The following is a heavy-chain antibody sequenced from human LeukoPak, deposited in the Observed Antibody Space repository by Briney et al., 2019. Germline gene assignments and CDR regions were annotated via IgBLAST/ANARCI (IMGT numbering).Heavy chain of an antibody. J-gene: IGHJ3*01. CDR1: GIAFSNSI. CDR3: AREGHTSGCCGTFDV. CDR2: MSYDGFSK. V-gene: IGHV3-30*04. Sequence: PGRSLRLSCVASGIAFSNSIMHWVRQAPGKGLEWVSAMSYDGFSKYYADSMKGRLTISRDDSKNTVYLQMKSLRPEDTAVYYCAREGHTSGCCGTFDVWGQGTTVAVS. D-gene: IGHD6-19*01.